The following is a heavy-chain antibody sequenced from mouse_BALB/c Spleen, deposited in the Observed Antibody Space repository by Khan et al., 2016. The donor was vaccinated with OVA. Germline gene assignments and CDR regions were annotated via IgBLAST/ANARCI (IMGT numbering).Heavy chain of an antibody. V-gene: IGHV2-9*02. Sequence: VQLQESGPGLVAPSQTLSITCTVSGFSLSTYGVHWVRQPPGQGLEWLGVIWAGGSTNHNSALMTRLSISKDNSKNQVFLKMNSLQTDDTAIYYCARPFYYGAWFAYWGQGTLVTVSA. CDR1: GFSLSTYG. CDR2: IWAGGST. D-gene: IGHD1-1*01. J-gene: IGHJ3*01. CDR3: ARPFYYGAWFAY.